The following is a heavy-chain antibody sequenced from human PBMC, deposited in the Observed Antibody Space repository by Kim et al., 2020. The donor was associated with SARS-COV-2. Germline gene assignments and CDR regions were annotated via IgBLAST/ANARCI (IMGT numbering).Heavy chain of an antibody. V-gene: IGHV3-48*02. CDR3: ASLVGATTGYYYFYGMDV. J-gene: IGHJ6*02. Sequence: KGRFTISRDNAKNSLYLQMNSLRDEDTAVYYCASLVGATTGYYYFYGMDVGGQGTTVTVSS. D-gene: IGHD1-26*01.